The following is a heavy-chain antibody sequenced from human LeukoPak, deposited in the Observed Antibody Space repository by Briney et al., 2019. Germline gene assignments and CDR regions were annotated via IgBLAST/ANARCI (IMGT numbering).Heavy chain of an antibody. Sequence: GGSLRLSCAASGFTFSSYDMHWVRQATGKGLEWVSAIGTAGDTYYPGSVKGRFTISRENAKNSLYLQMNSLRAEDTAVYYCARGADYYGSGSYYSVPWGQGTLVTVSS. V-gene: IGHV3-13*01. CDR2: IGTAGDT. CDR3: ARGADYYGSGSYYSVP. CDR1: GFTFSSYD. J-gene: IGHJ5*02. D-gene: IGHD3-10*01.